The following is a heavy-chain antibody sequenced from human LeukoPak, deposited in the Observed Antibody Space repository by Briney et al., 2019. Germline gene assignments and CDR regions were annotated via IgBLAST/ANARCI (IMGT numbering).Heavy chain of an antibody. Sequence: ASVKVSCKASGYTFISYGISWVRHAPGQGLEWMGWISGYNGNTNYAQKFQGRVTMTRDTSTTTVYMELSSLTSEDTAVYYCARELSGSYYFDCWGQKTLVTVSS. CDR3: ARELSGSYYFDC. D-gene: IGHD1-26*01. V-gene: IGHV1-18*01. J-gene: IGHJ4*02. CDR2: ISGYNGNT. CDR1: GYTFISYG.